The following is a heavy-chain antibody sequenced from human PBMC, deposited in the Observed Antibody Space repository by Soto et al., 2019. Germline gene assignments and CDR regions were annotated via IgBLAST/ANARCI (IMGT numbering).Heavy chain of an antibody. CDR1: GYTFTSYG. V-gene: IGHV1-18*01. J-gene: IGHJ4*02. Sequence: ASVKVSCKASGYTFTSYGISWVRQAPGQGLEWMGWISAYNGNTNYAQKLQGRVTMTTDTSTSTAYMELRSLRSDDTAVYYCARALYYDFWSGYDIDYWGQGTLVTVSS. D-gene: IGHD3-3*01. CDR3: ARALYYDFWSGYDIDY. CDR2: ISAYNGNT.